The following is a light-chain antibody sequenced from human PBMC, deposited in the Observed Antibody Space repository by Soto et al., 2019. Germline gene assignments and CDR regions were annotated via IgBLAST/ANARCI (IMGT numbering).Light chain of an antibody. CDR1: QSVSAGY. CDR3: QQYGSSPPIT. Sequence: EIVLTQSPGTLSLSRGEGATLSCRASQSVSAGYFAWYQQKPGQAPSLLIYETSSRTTGIPDRFSGSGSGTDFTLTISRLEPEDFAVYYCQQYGSSPPITFGQGTRWRL. J-gene: IGKJ5*01. V-gene: IGKV3-20*01. CDR2: ETS.